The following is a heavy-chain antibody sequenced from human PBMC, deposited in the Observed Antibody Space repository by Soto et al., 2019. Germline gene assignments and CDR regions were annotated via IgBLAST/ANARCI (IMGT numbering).Heavy chain of an antibody. CDR3: ARRTGYRYGMDV. CDR1: GGTFSSYS. D-gene: IGHD5-18*01. J-gene: IGHJ6*02. CDR2: IIPIFGTA. Sequence: SVKVSCKASGGTFSSYSISWVRQAPGQGLEWMGGIIPIFGTANYAQKFQGRVTITADESTSTAYMELSSLRSEDTAVYYCARRTGYRYGMDVWGQGTTVTVS. V-gene: IGHV1-69*13.